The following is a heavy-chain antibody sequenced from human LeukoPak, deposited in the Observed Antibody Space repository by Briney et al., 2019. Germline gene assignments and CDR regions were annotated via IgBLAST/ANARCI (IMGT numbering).Heavy chain of an antibody. D-gene: IGHD3-10*02. Sequence: PGGSLRLSCAVSGFTFPSYWMTWVRQAPGKGLEWVANIKQDGSDKYYMDSVKGRFTISRDNAKNSLYLQMNSLRAEDTAVYYCAELGITMIGGVWGKGTAVTISS. CDR2: IKQDGSDK. V-gene: IGHV3-7*01. CDR1: GFTFPSYW. J-gene: IGHJ6*04. CDR3: AELGITMIGGV.